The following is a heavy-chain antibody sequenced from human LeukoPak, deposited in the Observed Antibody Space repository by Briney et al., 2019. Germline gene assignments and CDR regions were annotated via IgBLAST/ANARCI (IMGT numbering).Heavy chain of an antibody. Sequence: SETLSLTCAVSGDSINNYHWSWIRQPPGKGLEWIGYIYHSGSTNYNPSLKSRVTISIDTSKNQFSLKPNSVTAADTAVYYCARDLGSSGYGFDSWGPGTLVTVSP. CDR3: ARDLGSSGYGFDS. CDR2: IYHSGST. D-gene: IGHD5-12*01. CDR1: GDSINNYH. J-gene: IGHJ5*01. V-gene: IGHV4-59*01.